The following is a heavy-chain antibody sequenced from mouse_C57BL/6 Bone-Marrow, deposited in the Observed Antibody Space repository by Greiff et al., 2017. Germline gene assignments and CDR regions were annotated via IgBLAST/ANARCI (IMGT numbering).Heavy chain of an antibody. CDR3: ASFTTVVAHYFDY. V-gene: IGHV5-6*01. CDR2: ISSGGSYT. D-gene: IGHD1-1*01. CDR1: GFTFSSYG. J-gene: IGHJ2*01. Sequence: DVQLQESGGDLVKPGGSLKLSCAASGFTFSSYGMSWVRQTPDNMLEWVATISSGGSYTYYPDSVKGRFTISRDNAKNTLYLQMSSLKSEDTAMYYCASFTTVVAHYFDYWGKGTTLTVSS.